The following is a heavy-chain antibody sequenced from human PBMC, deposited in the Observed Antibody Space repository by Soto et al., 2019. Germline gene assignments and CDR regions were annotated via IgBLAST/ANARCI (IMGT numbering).Heavy chain of an antibody. D-gene: IGHD5-12*01. CDR2: ISAYNGNT. Sequence: QVQLVQSGAEVKKPGASVKVSCKASGYTFTSYGFNWVRQAPGQGLEWMGWISAYNGNTKYAQKLQGRVTMTTDTATSTAYMELRSLPSDHTAVYYGSTDIGEGYRNSGYGLIDYWGQGTLVTVSS. J-gene: IGHJ4*02. CDR3: STDIGEGYRNSGYGLIDY. CDR1: GYTFTSYG. V-gene: IGHV1-18*01.